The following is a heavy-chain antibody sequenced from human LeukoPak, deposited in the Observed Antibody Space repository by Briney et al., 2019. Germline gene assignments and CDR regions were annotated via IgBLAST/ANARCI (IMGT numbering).Heavy chain of an antibody. J-gene: IGHJ4*02. V-gene: IGHV3-23*01. D-gene: IGHD2-21*01. CDR2: ISDSGNT. CDR3: AKAPVTTCRGAYCYPFDY. CDR1: GFIVDDYG. Sequence: GGSLRLSCAASGFIVDDYGMSWVRQAPGKGLEWVSAISDSGNTYHADSVKGRFTISRDSSKNTLFLQMNRLRPEDAAVYYCAKAPVTTCRGAYCYPFDYWGQGTLVTVSS.